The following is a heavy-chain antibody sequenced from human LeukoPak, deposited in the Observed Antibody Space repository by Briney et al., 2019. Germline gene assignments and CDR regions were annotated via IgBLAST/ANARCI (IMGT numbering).Heavy chain of an antibody. CDR1: GYTLTELS. V-gene: IGHV1-24*01. J-gene: IGHJ4*02. D-gene: IGHD2-15*01. Sequence: ASVKVSCKVSGYTLTELSMHWVRQAPGKGLEWMGGFDPEDGETIYAQKFQGRVTMTEDTSTDTAYMELSNLRSEDTAVYYCATVDIVVVVAAPEYYFDYWGQGTLVTVSS. CDR3: ATVDIVVVVAAPEYYFDY. CDR2: FDPEDGET.